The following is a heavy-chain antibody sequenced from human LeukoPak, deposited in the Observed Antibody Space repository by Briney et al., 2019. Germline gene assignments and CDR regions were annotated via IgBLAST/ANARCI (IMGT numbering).Heavy chain of an antibody. CDR1: GGSITSGDYY. D-gene: IGHD3-10*01. V-gene: IGHV4-30-4*01. J-gene: IGHJ4*02. CDR2: IYYSGST. Sequence: PSQTLSLTCTVSGGSITSGDYYWSWIRQPPGKGLEWIGYIYYSGSTYYNPSLKSRVTIPVDTSKNQFSLKLSSVTAADTAVYYCARERGSYGSGSSSFDYWGQGTLVTVSS. CDR3: ARERGSYGSGSSSFDY.